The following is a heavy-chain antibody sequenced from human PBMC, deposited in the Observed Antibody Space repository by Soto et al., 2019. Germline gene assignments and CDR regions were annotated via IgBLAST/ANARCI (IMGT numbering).Heavy chain of an antibody. J-gene: IGHJ5*02. V-gene: IGHV4-4*07. D-gene: IGHD4-17*01. Sequence: PSETLSLTCTVSVDSFSKYYWNWIRQPAGKGLEWIGRIHSTRSPNYNPSPKSRVTMSVDTSKNQFSLKLNLTSVTAADTAVYYCARSPAYGDYANLDTWGQGTLVTVS. CDR2: IHSTRSP. CDR3: ARSPAYGDYANLDT. CDR1: VDSFSKYY.